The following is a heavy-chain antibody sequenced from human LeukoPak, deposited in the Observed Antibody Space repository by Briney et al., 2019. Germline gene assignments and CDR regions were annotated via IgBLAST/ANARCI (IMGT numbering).Heavy chain of an antibody. CDR3: ARGLYCSGGSCYYWFDP. CDR1: GYTFTGYY. V-gene: IGHV1-2*02. D-gene: IGHD2-15*01. CDR2: INPNSGGT. Sequence: ASVKVSCKASGYTFTGYYMHWVRQAPGQGLEWMGWINPNSGGTNYAQKFQGRVTMTRDTSISTAYMELSRLRSDDTAVYYCARGLYCSGGSCYYWFDPWGQGTLVTVSS. J-gene: IGHJ5*02.